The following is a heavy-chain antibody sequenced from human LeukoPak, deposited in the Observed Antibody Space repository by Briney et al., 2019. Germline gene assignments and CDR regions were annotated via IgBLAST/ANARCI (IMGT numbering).Heavy chain of an antibody. J-gene: IGHJ4*02. CDR3: ARHPAGVATVLDY. D-gene: IGHD5-12*01. CDR2: IYYSGST. V-gene: IGHV4-59*08. Sequence: PSETLSLTFTVSGGSIISYYWGSVRQQPREGIEWIGYIYYSGSTNYNPSLKSRVTISVDTSKNQFSLKLSSVTAADTAVYYCARHPAGVATVLDYWGQGTLVTVSS. CDR1: GGSIISYY.